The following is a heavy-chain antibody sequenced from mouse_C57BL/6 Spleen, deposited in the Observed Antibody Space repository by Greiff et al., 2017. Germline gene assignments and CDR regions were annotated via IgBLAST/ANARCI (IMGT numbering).Heavy chain of an antibody. CDR3: AFITAVVATEAY. CDR1: GYSFTGYY. Sequence: EVQLQQSGPELVKPGASVKISCKASGYSFTGYYMNWVKQSPEKSLEWIGEINPSTGGTTYNQKFKAKATLTVDKSSSTAYMQLKSLTSEDSAVYYCAFITAVVATEAYWGQGTLVTVSA. V-gene: IGHV1-42*01. J-gene: IGHJ3*01. CDR2: INPSTGGT. D-gene: IGHD1-1*01.